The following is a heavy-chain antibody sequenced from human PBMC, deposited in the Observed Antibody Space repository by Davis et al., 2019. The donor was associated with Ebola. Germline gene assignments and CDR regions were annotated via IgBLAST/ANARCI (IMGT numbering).Heavy chain of an antibody. D-gene: IGHD1-26*01. J-gene: IGHJ3*02. CDR3: AKDTSNIWFDI. CDR1: GFTFSTYA. Sequence: GESLKISCAASGFTFSTYAMTWVRQAPGKGLEWVSLISHSGAFTYYAESVQGRFTISRDNSKNTLYLQMNGLRVEDTAIYYCAKDTSNIWFDIWGQGTMVTVSS. CDR2: ISHSGAFT. V-gene: IGHV3-23*01.